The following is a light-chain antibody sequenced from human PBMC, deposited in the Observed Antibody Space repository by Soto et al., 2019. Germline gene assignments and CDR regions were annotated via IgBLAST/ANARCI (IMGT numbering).Light chain of an antibody. CDR3: SSYTSSRAYV. J-gene: IGLJ1*01. V-gene: IGLV2-14*01. CDR2: EVS. CDR1: SSDIGGHHF. Sequence: QSVLTQPASVSGSPGQSITISCTGTSSDIGGHHFVSWYQQQSGKAPKLVIHEVSNRPSGVSNRFSGSKSGNTASLTISGLQAEDEADYYCSSYTSSRAYVFGIGTKVTVL.